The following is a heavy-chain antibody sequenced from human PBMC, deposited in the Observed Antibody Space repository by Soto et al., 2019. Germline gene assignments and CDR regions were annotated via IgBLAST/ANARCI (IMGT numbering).Heavy chain of an antibody. CDR1: SGSISSYY. J-gene: IGHJ6*02. CDR3: ARGNYGFWSGYYYYYYGMDV. CDR2: IYYSGST. V-gene: IGHV4-59*01. D-gene: IGHD3-3*01. Sequence: SETLSLTCTVSSGSISSYYGSWIRQPPGKGLEWIGYIYYSGSTNYNPSLKSRVTISVDTSKNQFSLKLSSVTAADTAVYYCARGNYGFWSGYYYYYYGMDVWGQGTTVTVSS.